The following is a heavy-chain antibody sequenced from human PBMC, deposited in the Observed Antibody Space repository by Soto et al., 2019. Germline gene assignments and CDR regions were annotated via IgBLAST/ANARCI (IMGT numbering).Heavy chain of an antibody. CDR2: IYHSWST. Sequence: QVQLQESGPGLVKPSGTLSLTCAVSGVSISSSNWWSWVRQPPGKGLEWIGEIYHSWSTNYNPSLKSRVTISVDKSKNQFPLKLSSVTAADTAVYYCARVWTTVTNWFDPWGQGTLVTVSS. CDR1: GVSISSSNW. D-gene: IGHD4-17*01. J-gene: IGHJ5*02. CDR3: ARVWTTVTNWFDP. V-gene: IGHV4-4*02.